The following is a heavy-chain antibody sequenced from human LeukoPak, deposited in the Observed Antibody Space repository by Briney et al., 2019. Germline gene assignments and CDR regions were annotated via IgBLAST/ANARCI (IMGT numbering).Heavy chain of an antibody. J-gene: IGHJ4*02. Sequence: GGSLRLSCAASGFTVSSNYMSWVRQAPGKGLEWVANIKQDGSEKYYVDSVKGRFTISRDNAKNSLYLQMNSLRAEDTAVYYCAREAVSMIVVVTYYYFDYWGQGTLVTVSS. CDR1: GFTVSSNY. D-gene: IGHD3-22*01. CDR2: IKQDGSEK. CDR3: AREAVSMIVVVTYYYFDY. V-gene: IGHV3-7*01.